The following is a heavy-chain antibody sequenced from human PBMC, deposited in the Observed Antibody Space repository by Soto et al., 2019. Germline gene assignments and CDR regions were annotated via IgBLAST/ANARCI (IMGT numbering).Heavy chain of an antibody. Sequence: QVHLQESGPGLVKPSETLSLTCTVSGDSISSYYWSWIRQPPGKGLEWVGYISYTGSTIYNPALESRATISLDTSKNQVSLSLSSVTVADTAMYYRASVGELPVWFDPWGRGTLVTVSS. CDR2: ISYTGST. D-gene: IGHD3-10*01. J-gene: IGHJ5*02. V-gene: IGHV4-59*13. CDR1: GDSISSYY. CDR3: ASVGELPVWFDP.